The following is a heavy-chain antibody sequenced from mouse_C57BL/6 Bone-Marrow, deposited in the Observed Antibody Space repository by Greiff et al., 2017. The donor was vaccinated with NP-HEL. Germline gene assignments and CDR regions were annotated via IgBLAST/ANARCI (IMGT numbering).Heavy chain of an antibody. CDR1: GYTFTDYY. CDR3: ARSYYMDY. Sequence: VQLQESGAELVRPGASVKLSCKASGYTFTDYYINWVKQRPGQGLEWIARIYPGSGNTYYNEKFKGKATLTAEKSSSTAYMQLSSLTSEDSAVYFCARSYYMDYGGQGTTLTVSS. D-gene: IGHD2-12*01. V-gene: IGHV1-76*01. J-gene: IGHJ2*01. CDR2: IYPGSGNT.